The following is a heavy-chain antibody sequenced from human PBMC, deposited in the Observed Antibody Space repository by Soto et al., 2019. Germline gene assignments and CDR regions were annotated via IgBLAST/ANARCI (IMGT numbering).Heavy chain of an antibody. D-gene: IGHD6-19*01. J-gene: IGHJ4*02. CDR2: INQDGGVT. CDR3: ARYYRGSGRYFFDY. V-gene: IGHV3-7*03. Sequence: PGGSLRLSCVASGFTFISSFMGWIRQPPGKGLEWVANINQDGGVTYYVDSVEGRFTISRDNTKDSLYLQMNSLRGEDTAIYYCARYYRGSGRYFFDYWGQGTLVTVSS. CDR1: GFTFISSF.